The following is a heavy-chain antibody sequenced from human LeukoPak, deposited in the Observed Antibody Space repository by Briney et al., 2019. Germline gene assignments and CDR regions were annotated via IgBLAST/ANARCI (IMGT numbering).Heavy chain of an antibody. V-gene: IGHV3-30-3*01. CDR2: ISYDGSNK. D-gene: IGHD3-22*01. CDR1: GFTFSSYA. J-gene: IGHJ3*02. CDR3: ARRTDYYDSSGYIDAFDI. Sequence: GGSLRLSCAASGFTFSSYAMHWVRQAPGKGLEWVAVISYDGSNKYYADSVKGRFTISRDNSKNTLYLQMNSLRAEDTAVYYCARRTDYYDSSGYIDAFDIWGQGTMVTVSS.